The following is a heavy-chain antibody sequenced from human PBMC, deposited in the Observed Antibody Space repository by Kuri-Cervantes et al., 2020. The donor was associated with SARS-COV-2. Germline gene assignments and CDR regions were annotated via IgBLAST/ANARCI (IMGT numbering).Heavy chain of an antibody. Sequence: GGSLRLSCAASGFTFKTCAMHWVRQAPGKGLEWVAMISSDGINKSYADSVKGRFTISRDNSRNTLYLQIISLRTEDTAVFYCARARVGVFDFWGQGALVTVSS. V-gene: IGHV3-30*04. CDR2: ISSDGINK. D-gene: IGHD2-21*01. CDR3: ARARVGVFDF. J-gene: IGHJ4*02. CDR1: GFTFKTCA.